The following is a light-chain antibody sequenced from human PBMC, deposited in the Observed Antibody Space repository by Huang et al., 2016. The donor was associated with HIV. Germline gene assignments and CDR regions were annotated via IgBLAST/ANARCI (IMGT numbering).Light chain of an antibody. CDR1: QGTGNY. Sequence: IQLTQSPSSLSASVGDTVTITCRASQGTGNYLAWYQQKPGKAPNPLIYVASTLQSWVPARCSGSGSGTDFTLAISSLQPEDSATYYCQQVNTYPLTFGGGTKVVIK. CDR2: VAS. J-gene: IGKJ4*01. CDR3: QQVNTYPLT. V-gene: IGKV1-9*01.